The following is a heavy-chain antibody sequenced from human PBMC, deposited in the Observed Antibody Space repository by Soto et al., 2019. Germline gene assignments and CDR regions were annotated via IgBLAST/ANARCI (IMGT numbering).Heavy chain of an antibody. V-gene: IGHV1-2*02. D-gene: IGHD2-8*01. J-gene: IGHJ3*01. CDR2: INPNSGGT. Sequence: ASVKVSCKASGYTFTGYYMHWVRQAPGQGLEWMGWINPNSGGTNYAQKFQGRVTMTSDTSISTAYMELRRLRSDDTAVYYCARDPGGNGVCVDAFDFWGQGTMVTVSS. CDR1: GYTFTGYY. CDR3: ARDPGGNGVCVDAFDF.